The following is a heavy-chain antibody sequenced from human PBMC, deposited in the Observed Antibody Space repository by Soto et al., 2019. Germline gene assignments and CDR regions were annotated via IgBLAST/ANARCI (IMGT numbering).Heavy chain of an antibody. Sequence: GGSLILSCAASGFTFSSYAMHWVRQAPGKGLEWVAVISYDGSNKYYADSVKGRFTISRDNSKNTLYLQMNSLRAEDTAVYYCAKDLPTTVTTLVGLDYWGQGTLVTVSS. CDR1: GFTFSSYA. J-gene: IGHJ4*02. CDR2: ISYDGSNK. D-gene: IGHD4-17*01. V-gene: IGHV3-30*04. CDR3: AKDLPTTVTTLVGLDY.